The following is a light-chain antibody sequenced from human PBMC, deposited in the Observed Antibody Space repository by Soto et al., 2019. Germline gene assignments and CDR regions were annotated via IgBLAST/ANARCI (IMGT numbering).Light chain of an antibody. Sequence: EIVMTQSPATLSVSQGERATLSCRASQSVGRYLAWYQQKPGQAPRLLIYGASTRATGIPARFSGSGSGTEFTLTISSLQSEDSAIYSCQQYNHWPPLTFGGGTKVEIK. CDR2: GAS. V-gene: IGKV3-15*01. CDR1: QSVGRY. J-gene: IGKJ4*01. CDR3: QQYNHWPPLT.